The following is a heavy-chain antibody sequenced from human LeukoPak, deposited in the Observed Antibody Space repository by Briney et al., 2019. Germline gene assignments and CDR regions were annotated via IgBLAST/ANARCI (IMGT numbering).Heavy chain of an antibody. V-gene: IGHV3-30*18. CDR2: ISYDGSNK. J-gene: IGHJ4*02. CDR1: GFTFSSYG. Sequence: GGSLRLSCAASGFTFSSYGMHWVRQAPGKGLEWVAVISYDGSNKYYADSVKGRFTISRDNSKNTLYLQMNSLRAEDTAVYYWAKGGHSYGIVDCWGQGTLVTVSS. D-gene: IGHD5-18*01. CDR3: AKGGHSYGIVDC.